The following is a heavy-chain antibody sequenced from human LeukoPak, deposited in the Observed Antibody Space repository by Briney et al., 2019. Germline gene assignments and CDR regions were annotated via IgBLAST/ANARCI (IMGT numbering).Heavy chain of an antibody. CDR2: ISGSGDST. J-gene: IGHJ4*02. Sequence: GGSLRLFCAASGFTFSSYAMSWVCQAPGKGLEWVSVISGSGDSTYYADSVKGRFTISRDNSKNTLYLQMNSLRVEDTAVYYCARESPDFDYWGQGTLVTVSS. CDR1: GFTFSSYA. V-gene: IGHV3-23*01. CDR3: ARESPDFDY.